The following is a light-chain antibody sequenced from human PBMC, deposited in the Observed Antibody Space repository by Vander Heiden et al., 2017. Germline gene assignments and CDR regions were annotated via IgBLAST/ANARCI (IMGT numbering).Light chain of an antibody. Sequence: DIQMTQPPSSLSASVGDRVTITCRASQSISSYLNWYQQKPGKAPKLLIYAASSLQSGVPSRFSGSGSGTDFTLTISSLQPEDFATYYCQQSYSTPYTVGQGTKLEIK. CDR2: AAS. J-gene: IGKJ2*01. V-gene: IGKV1-39*01. CDR3: QQSYSTPYT. CDR1: QSISSY.